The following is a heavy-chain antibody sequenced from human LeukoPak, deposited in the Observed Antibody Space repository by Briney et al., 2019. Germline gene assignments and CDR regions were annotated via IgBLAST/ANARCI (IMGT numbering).Heavy chain of an antibody. D-gene: IGHD6-19*01. Sequence: GGSLRLSCTGSGFTFSNYRMNWVRQAPGKGLEWISYSNAAGSPVSYAESVQGRFTISRDNAKNSLYLEMNSLRDDDTAVYYCARDRSLSVAGTFDFWGQGSLVTVS. CDR2: SNAAGSPV. V-gene: IGHV3-48*02. CDR1: GFTFSNYR. CDR3: ARDRSLSVAGTFDF. J-gene: IGHJ4*02.